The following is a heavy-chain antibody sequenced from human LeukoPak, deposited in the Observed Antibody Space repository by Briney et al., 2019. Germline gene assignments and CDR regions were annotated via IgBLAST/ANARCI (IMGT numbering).Heavy chain of an antibody. CDR3: AREVNDYYFDY. CDR1: GFTFSSYA. CDR2: ISYDGSNK. V-gene: IGHV3-30-3*01. D-gene: IGHD2-21*01. J-gene: IGHJ4*02. Sequence: GGSLRLSCAASGFTFSSYAMHWVRQAPGKGLEWVAVISYDGSNKYYADSVKGRFTISRDNSKNTLYLQMNSLGAEDTAVYYCAREVNDYYFDYWGQGTLVTVSS.